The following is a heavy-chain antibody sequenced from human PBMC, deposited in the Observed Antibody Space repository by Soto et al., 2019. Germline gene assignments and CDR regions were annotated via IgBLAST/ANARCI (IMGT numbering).Heavy chain of an antibody. CDR2: MNPNSGNT. CDR1: GYTFTSYD. D-gene: IGHD2-2*01. CDR3: SRVPVVLVPGARGGYWCDP. Sequence: QVQLVQSGAEVKKPGASVKVSCKASGYTFTSYDINCVRQASGQGLEWVGWMNPNSGNTGYAQKFQGRVTITRTTSISTAYMELSILRSEDKAVYYCSRVPVVLVPGARGGYWCDPLGQGTLMTVSS. V-gene: IGHV1-8*01. J-gene: IGHJ5*02.